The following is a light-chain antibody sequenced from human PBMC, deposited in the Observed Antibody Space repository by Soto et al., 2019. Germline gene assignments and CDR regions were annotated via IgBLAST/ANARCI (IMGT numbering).Light chain of an antibody. Sequence: QSVLTQPASVSGSPGQSITISCTGSSSDIGAFDLVSWFQQHPGKAPKVMIYDVTIRPSGVSNRFSGSKSGNTASLTISGLQAEDEADYYCSSYTITSTRLFGTGTKLTVL. CDR2: DVT. V-gene: IGLV2-14*01. J-gene: IGLJ1*01. CDR3: SSYTITSTRL. CDR1: SSDIGAFDL.